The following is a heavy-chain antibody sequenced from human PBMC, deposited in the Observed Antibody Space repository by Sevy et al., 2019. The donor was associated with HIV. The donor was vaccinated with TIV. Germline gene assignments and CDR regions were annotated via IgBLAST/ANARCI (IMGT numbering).Heavy chain of an antibody. J-gene: IGHJ3*02. CDR1: GFTFSSYA. CDR3: AREERYYYDSSGYPDAFDI. V-gene: IGHV3-30-3*01. D-gene: IGHD3-22*01. CDR2: ISYDGSNK. Sequence: GGSLRLSCAASGFTFSSYAMHWVRQAPGKGLEWVAVISYDGSNKYYADSVKGRFTISRDNSKNTLYLQMNSLRAEDTAGYYCAREERYYYDSSGYPDAFDIWGQGTMVTVSS.